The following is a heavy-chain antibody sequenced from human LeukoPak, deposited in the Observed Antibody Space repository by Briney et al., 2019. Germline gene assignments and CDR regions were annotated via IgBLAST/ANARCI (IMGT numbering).Heavy chain of an antibody. CDR2: IIPIFGTA. CDR3: ASKSTGYSSSWRLDGFDH. J-gene: IGHJ4*02. CDR1: GGTFSSYA. Sequence: SVKVSCKASGGTFSSYAISWVRQAPGQGLEWMGGIIPIFGTANYAQKFQGRVTITTDESTSTAYMELSSLRSEDTAVYYCASKSTGYSSSWRLDGFDHWGQGTLVTVSS. D-gene: IGHD6-13*01. V-gene: IGHV1-69*05.